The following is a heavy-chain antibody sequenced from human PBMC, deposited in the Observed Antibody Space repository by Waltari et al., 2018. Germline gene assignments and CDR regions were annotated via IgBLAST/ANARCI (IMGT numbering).Heavy chain of an antibody. CDR3: AIKRGEVATKYYFDY. J-gene: IGHJ4*02. D-gene: IGHD5-12*01. Sequence: QVHLVQSGAEVKTPGSSVKVSCQASGGSFNSYDIAWVRQAPGQGLEWMGGIVPISGRAMYAQKFQDKVTITADESTATGYMELRSLNSEDTAMYYCAIKRGEVATKYYFDYWGQGTLVTVSS. V-gene: IGHV1-69*01. CDR1: GGSFNSYD. CDR2: IVPISGRA.